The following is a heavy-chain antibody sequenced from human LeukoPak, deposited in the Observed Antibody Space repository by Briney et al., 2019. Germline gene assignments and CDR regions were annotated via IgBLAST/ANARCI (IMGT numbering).Heavy chain of an antibody. CDR3: ARLATRISIVGAPPPIDY. D-gene: IGHD1-26*01. J-gene: IGHJ4*02. CDR2: INHSGST. V-gene: IGHV4-34*01. CDR1: GGSFSGYY. Sequence: SETLSLTCGVYGGSFSGYYWSWIHQPPGKGLEWIGEINHSGSTNYNPSLKSRVTISVDTSKNQFSLKLSSVTAADTAVYYCARLATRISIVGAPPPIDYWGQGTLVTVSS.